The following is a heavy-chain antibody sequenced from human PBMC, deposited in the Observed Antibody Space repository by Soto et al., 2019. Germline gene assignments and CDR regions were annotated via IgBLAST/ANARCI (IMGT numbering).Heavy chain of an antibody. CDR1: GFTFSSYA. J-gene: IGHJ4*02. D-gene: IGHD3-22*01. V-gene: IGHV3-30-3*01. CDR2: ISYDGSNK. CDR3: ARADSSVSFDY. Sequence: PGGSLRLSCAASGFTFSSYAVHWVRQAPGKGLEWVAVISYDGSNKYYADSVKGRFTIPRDNSKNTLYLQMNSLRAEDTAVYYCARADSSVSFDYWGQGTLVTVSS.